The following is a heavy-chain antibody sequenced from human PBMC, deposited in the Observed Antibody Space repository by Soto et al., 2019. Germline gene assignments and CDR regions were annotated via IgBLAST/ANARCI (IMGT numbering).Heavy chain of an antibody. V-gene: IGHV4-30-4*01. D-gene: IGHD6-6*01. J-gene: IGHJ4*02. CDR2: IYYSGTT. CDR1: GDSISSGDHY. CDR3: ARGAYSDSSSYFDY. Sequence: QVQLQESGPGLVKPSQTLSLTCTVSGDSISSGDHYWSWIRQPPGKGVEGIGYIYYSGTTYSRPSLQSRVTISVATSKNQFSLKLNSVTAADTAVYYCARGAYSDSSSYFDYWGQGTLVPVSS.